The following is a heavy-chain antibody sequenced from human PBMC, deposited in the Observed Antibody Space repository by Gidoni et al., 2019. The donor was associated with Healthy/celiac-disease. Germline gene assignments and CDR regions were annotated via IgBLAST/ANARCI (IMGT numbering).Heavy chain of an antibody. D-gene: IGHD3-9*01. J-gene: IGHJ3*02. V-gene: IGHV4-61*02. Sequence: QVQLQESGPGLVKPSQTLSLTCTVSGGSIRSGSYYWSWIRQPAGKGLEWIGRIYTSGSTNYNPSLKSRVTISVDTSKNQFSLKLSSVTAADTAVYYCARDTYYDILTGYSNAFDIWGQGTMVTVSS. CDR3: ARDTYYDILTGYSNAFDI. CDR1: GGSIRSGSYY. CDR2: IYTSGST.